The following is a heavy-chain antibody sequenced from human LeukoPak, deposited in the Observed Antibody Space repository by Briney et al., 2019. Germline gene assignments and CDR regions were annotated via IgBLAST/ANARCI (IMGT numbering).Heavy chain of an antibody. V-gene: IGHV4-39*07. CDR3: ARDRYYYDSPPWGYFDY. CDR1: GGSISSSSYY. CDR2: IYYSGST. D-gene: IGHD3-22*01. Sequence: SETLSLTCTVSGGSISSSSYYWGWIRQPPGKGLEWIGSIYYSGSTYYNPSLKSRVTISVDTSKNQFSLKLSSVTAADTAVYYCARDRYYYDSPPWGYFDYWGQGTLVTVSS. J-gene: IGHJ4*02.